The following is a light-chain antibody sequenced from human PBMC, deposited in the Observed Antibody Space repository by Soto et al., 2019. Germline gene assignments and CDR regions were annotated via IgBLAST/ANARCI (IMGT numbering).Light chain of an antibody. CDR2: SSN. CDR3: ATWDDSLNGVV. V-gene: IGLV1-44*01. Sequence: QSVLTQPPSVSGTPGQRVIIPCSGSSSNIGSNAVNWYQQLPGTAPKLLMASSNQRPSGVPDRFSGPKSGTSASLAISGLQSEDEAYYYCATWDDSLNGVVFGGGTKLTVL. CDR1: SSNIGSNA. J-gene: IGLJ2*01.